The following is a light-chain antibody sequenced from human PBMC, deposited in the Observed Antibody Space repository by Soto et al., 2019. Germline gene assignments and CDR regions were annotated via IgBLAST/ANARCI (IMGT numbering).Light chain of an antibody. Sequence: QSVLTQPRSVSGSPGQSVTISCTGTGSDVGGYNYVSWYQQHPGKAPKLMIYDVTKRPSGVPDRFSGSKSGNTASLTISGLQAEDVADYYCCSYAGRYTFVFGTGTKVTVL. J-gene: IGLJ1*01. CDR2: DVT. V-gene: IGLV2-11*01. CDR1: GSDVGGYNY. CDR3: CSYAGRYTFV.